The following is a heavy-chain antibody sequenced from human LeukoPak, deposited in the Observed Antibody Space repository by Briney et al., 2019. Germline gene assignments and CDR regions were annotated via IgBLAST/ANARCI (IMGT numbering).Heavy chain of an antibody. Sequence: SGPTLVNPTQTLTLACTFSGFSLSTTAVGVGWIRQPPGKALEWLAVVYWDDGKRYSPSLESRLTITKDTSKHQVVLTMTNMDPVDTATYYCAHSCGGGNSAYFDYWGQGTLVTVSS. V-gene: IGHV2-5*02. J-gene: IGHJ4*02. CDR2: VYWDDGK. CDR3: AHSCGGGNSAYFDY. D-gene: IGHD4-23*01. CDR1: GFSLSTTAVG.